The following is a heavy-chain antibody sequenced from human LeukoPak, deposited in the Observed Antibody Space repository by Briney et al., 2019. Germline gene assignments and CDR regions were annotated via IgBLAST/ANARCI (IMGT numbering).Heavy chain of an antibody. CDR2: MNPNSGNT. CDR1: GYTFTSYD. V-gene: IGHV1-8*03. D-gene: IGHD3-22*01. J-gene: IGHJ4*02. Sequence: EASVKVSCKASGYTFTSYDINWVRQATGQGLEWMGWMNPNSGNTGYAQKFQGRVTITRNTSISTAYMELRSLRSDDTAVYYCASSYDSSGLLLDYWGQGTLVTVSS. CDR3: ASSYDSSGLLLDY.